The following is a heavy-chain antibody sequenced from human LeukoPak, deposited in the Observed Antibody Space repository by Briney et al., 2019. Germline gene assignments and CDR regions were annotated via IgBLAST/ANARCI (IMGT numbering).Heavy chain of an antibody. V-gene: IGHV3-13*01. CDR3: ARRAMVRGDRSYYFDY. Sequence: GGSLRLSCAASGFTFSSYDMHWVRQATGKGLEWVSAIGTAGDTYYPGSVKGRFTISRENAKNSLYLQMNSLRAGDTAVYYCARRAMVRGDRSYYFDYWGQGTLATVSS. J-gene: IGHJ4*02. D-gene: IGHD3-10*01. CDR2: IGTAGDT. CDR1: GFTFSSYD.